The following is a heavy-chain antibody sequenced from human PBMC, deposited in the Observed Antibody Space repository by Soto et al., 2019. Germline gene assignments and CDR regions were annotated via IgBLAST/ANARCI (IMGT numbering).Heavy chain of an antibody. D-gene: IGHD2-15*01. J-gene: IGHJ4*02. CDR3: ARSTYCNGGSCYPQY. V-gene: IGHV3-30*03. CDR2: ISYDGVDQ. CDR1: GFTFSDYG. Sequence: GGSLRLSCAGPGFTFSDYGFHWVRQAPGKGLEWVAMISYDGVDQYYRDSVQGRFTTSRDDSKHTVYLQMNSLRTEDTAMYYCARSTYCNGGSCYPQYWGPGTLLTVSS.